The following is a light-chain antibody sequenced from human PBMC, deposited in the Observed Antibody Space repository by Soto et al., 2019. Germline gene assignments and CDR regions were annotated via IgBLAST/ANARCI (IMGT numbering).Light chain of an antibody. V-gene: IGKV3-11*01. CDR2: DAS. Sequence: EIVLTQSPSTLSLSPGERATLSCRASQSVSSYLAWYQQKPGQAPRLLIYDASNRATGIPARFSGSGSGTDFTLTISSLEPEDFAVYYCQQRSNWPRXTFGPGTKVDIK. J-gene: IGKJ3*01. CDR1: QSVSSY. CDR3: QQRSNWPRXT.